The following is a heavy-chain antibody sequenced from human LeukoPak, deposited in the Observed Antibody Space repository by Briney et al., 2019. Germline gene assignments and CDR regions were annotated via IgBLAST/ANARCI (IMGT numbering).Heavy chain of an antibody. V-gene: IGHV3-21*01. CDR1: RFTFSRYS. J-gene: IGHJ4*02. Sequence: GGSLRLSCAASRFTFSRYSMNWVRQAPGKGLEWVSSISSSSSYIYYADSVKGRFTISRDNAKNSLYLQMNSLRAEYTAVYYCARTKTYYDFWSGYSHYWGQGTLVTVSS. CDR2: ISSSSSYI. CDR3: ARTKTYYDFWSGYSHY. D-gene: IGHD3-3*01.